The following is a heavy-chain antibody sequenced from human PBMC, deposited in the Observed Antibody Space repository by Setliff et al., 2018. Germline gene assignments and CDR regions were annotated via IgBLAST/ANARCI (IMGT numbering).Heavy chain of an antibody. Sequence: ETLSLTCTVSGGSISRYTMNWVRQAPGKGLEWVSSISSSSSYIFSADSVKGRFTISRDNAKNSVYLQMNSLRADDTAVSYCASPSQDLCSDGTCYSQITSFDIWGQGTMVTVSS. CDR2: ISSSSSYI. CDR3: ASPSQDLCSDGTCYSQITSFDI. D-gene: IGHD2-15*01. CDR1: GGSISRYT. J-gene: IGHJ3*02. V-gene: IGHV3-21*06.